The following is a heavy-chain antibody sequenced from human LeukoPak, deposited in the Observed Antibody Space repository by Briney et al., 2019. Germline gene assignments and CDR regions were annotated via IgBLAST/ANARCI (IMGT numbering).Heavy chain of an antibody. CDR3: ARERGAVAGFSFDY. CDR1: GGSISSCSYY. CDR2: IYTSGST. D-gene: IGHD6-19*01. V-gene: IGHV4-61*02. J-gene: IGHJ4*02. Sequence: SQTLSLTCTVSGGSISSCSYYWSWIRQPAGKGLEWIGRIYTSGSTNYNPSLKSRVTISVDTSKNQFSLKLSSVTAADTAVYYCARERGAVAGFSFDYWGQGTLVTVSS.